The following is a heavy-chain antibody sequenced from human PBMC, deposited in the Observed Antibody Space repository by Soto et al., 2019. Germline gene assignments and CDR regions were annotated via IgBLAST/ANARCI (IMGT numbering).Heavy chain of an antibody. Sequence: PSETLSLTCAVYGGSFSGYYWRWIRQPPGKGLEWIGVINHSGSTNYNPSLKSRVTISVDTSKNQFSLKLSSVTAADTAVYYCARGRGTVTTVAFDIWGQGTMVTVSS. CDR3: ARGRGTVTTVAFDI. CDR2: INHSGST. J-gene: IGHJ3*02. D-gene: IGHD4-17*01. CDR1: GGSFSGYY. V-gene: IGHV4-34*01.